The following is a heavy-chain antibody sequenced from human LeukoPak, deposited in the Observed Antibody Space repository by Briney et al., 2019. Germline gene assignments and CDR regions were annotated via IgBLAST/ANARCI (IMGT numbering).Heavy chain of an antibody. Sequence: SETLSLTCTVSGGSISSYYWSWIRQPPGKGLEWIGYIYYSGSTNYNPSLKSRVTISLDTSKNQFSLKLSSVTAADTAVYYCARDLFYYDSSGYYYHDAFDIWGQGTMVTVSS. CDR3: ARDLFYYDSSGYYYHDAFDI. V-gene: IGHV4-59*01. D-gene: IGHD3-22*01. CDR2: IYYSGST. CDR1: GGSISSYY. J-gene: IGHJ3*02.